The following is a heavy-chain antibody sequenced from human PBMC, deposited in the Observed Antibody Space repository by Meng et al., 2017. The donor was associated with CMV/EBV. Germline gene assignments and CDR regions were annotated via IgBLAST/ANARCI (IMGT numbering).Heavy chain of an antibody. J-gene: IGHJ4*02. CDR3: AHRLHGSGSYYPYYFDY. CDR1: GFSLSTSGVG. D-gene: IGHD3-10*01. CDR2: IYWDDDK. Sequence: QIPLKESGPTLVKPTQTRTLTCTFSGFSLSTSGVGVGWIRQPPGKALEWLALIYWDDDKRYSPSLKSRLTITKDTSKNQVVLTMTNMDPVDTATYYCAHRLHGSGSYYPYYFDYWGQGTLVTVSS. V-gene: IGHV2-5*02.